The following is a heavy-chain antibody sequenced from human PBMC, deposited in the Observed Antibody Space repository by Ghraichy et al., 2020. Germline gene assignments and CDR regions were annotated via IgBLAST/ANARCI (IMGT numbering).Heavy chain of an antibody. J-gene: IGHJ3*01. CDR1: GFTFSSHG. V-gene: IGHV3-23*01. CDR2: VSSGGHNT. Sequence: ETLSLTCAASGFTFSSHGMSWVRQAPGMGLEWVSAVSSGGHNTYYADPVKGRFTISRDNSQNTLYLQMNSLRTEDTAVYYCAKEGVVVGGDAFDVWGQGTMITVSS. CDR3: AKEGVVVGGDAFDV. D-gene: IGHD2-21*01.